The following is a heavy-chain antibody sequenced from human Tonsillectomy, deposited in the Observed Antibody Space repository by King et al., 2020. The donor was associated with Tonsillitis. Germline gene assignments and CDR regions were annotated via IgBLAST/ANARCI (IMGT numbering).Heavy chain of an antibody. CDR3: AKGTWPGRRPSLDD. V-gene: IGHV3-7*01. J-gene: IGHJ4*02. CDR1: GFTFSGYW. Sequence: VQLVESGGGLVQPGGSLRLSCAASGFTFSGYWMSWVRQAPGKGLEWVANIKQDGSGKYYVDSVKGRFTISRDNAKNSVYLQMNGLRAEDTAVYYCAKGTWPGRRPSLDDGGQGTLVTVSS. CDR2: IKQDGSGK.